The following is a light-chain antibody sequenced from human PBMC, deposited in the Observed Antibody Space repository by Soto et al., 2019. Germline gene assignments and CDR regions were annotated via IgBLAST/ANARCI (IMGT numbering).Light chain of an antibody. J-gene: IGLJ2*01. Sequence: SYELTQPPSVSVSPGQTASITCSGDKLGDKYACWYQQKPGQSPVLVIYEDKKRPSGIPERFSGSNSGNTATLTISGTQAMDEADYYCQVWDSSNALFGGGTKLTVL. CDR1: KLGDKY. V-gene: IGLV3-1*01. CDR2: EDK. CDR3: QVWDSSNAL.